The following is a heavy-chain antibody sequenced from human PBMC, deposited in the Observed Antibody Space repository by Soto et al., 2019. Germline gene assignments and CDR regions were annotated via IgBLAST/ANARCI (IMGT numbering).Heavy chain of an antibody. Sequence: VASVKVSCKASGGTFSSYAISWVRQAPGQGLEWMGGIIPIFGTANYAQKFQGRVTITADKSTSTAYMELSSLRSEDTAVYYCARPNYDFWSGPRPSYYYYGMDVWGQGTTVTV. D-gene: IGHD3-3*01. CDR3: ARPNYDFWSGPRPSYYYYGMDV. CDR2: IIPIFGTA. J-gene: IGHJ6*02. CDR1: GGTFSSYA. V-gene: IGHV1-69*06.